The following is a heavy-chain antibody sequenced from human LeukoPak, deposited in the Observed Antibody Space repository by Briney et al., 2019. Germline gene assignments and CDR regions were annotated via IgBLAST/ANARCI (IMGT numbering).Heavy chain of an antibody. V-gene: IGHV3-7*01. D-gene: IGHD2-15*01. CDR3: ARDRGYLSFDF. CDR2: IKQDGSEK. Sequence: GGSLRLSCAASGFTFSSYAMSWVRQAPGKGLEWVSNIKQDGSEKYYVDSVKGRFTISRDNAKNSLYVQMNSLRAEDTAVYYCARDRGYLSFDFWGQGTMVTVSS. CDR1: GFTFSSYA. J-gene: IGHJ3*01.